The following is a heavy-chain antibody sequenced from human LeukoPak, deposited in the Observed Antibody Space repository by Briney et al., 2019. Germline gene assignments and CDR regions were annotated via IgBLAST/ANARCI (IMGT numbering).Heavy chain of an antibody. D-gene: IGHD3-22*01. V-gene: IGHV1-69*05. J-gene: IGHJ4*02. Sequence: GASVKVSCKASGGTFSSYAISWVRQAPGQGLEWMGRIIPIFGTANYAQKFQGRVTITTDESTSTAYMELSSLRSEDTAVYYCARGNDSSGYYSDYWGQGTLVTVSS. CDR2: IIPIFGTA. CDR3: ARGNDSSGYYSDY. CDR1: GGTFSSYA.